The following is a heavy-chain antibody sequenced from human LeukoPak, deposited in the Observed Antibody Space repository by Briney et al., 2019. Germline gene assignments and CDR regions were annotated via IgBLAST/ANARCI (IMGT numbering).Heavy chain of an antibody. CDR2: IWYDGSNK. CDR1: GFTFSSYG. Sequence: PGGSLRLSCAASGFTFSSYGMHWVRQAPGKGLEWVAVIWYDGSNKYYADSVKGRFTISRDNSKNALYLQMNSLRAEDTAVYYCARESRSLVDTAMVRWFDPWGQGTLVTVSS. V-gene: IGHV3-33*01. J-gene: IGHJ5*02. CDR3: ARESRSLVDTAMVRWFDP. D-gene: IGHD5-18*01.